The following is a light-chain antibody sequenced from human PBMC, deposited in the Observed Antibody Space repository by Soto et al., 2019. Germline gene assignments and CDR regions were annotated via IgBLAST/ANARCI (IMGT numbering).Light chain of an antibody. J-gene: IGKJ4*01. CDR3: QQYNTYST. CDR1: QSISTW. V-gene: IGKV1-5*03. CDR2: KAS. Sequence: DIPMTQSPSTLSASVGDRVTITCRASQSISTWLAWYQQKPGKAPKVLIYKASSLESGVPSRFSGSGSGTEFTLTISSLQPDDFATYYCQQYNTYSTFGGGNKVEIK.